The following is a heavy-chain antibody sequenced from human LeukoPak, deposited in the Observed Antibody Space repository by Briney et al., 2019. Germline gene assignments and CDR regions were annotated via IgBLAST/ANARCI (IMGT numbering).Heavy chain of an antibody. CDR1: GFTFSNAW. D-gene: IGHD3-3*01. CDR2: IKSKTDGGTT. Sequence: PGGSLRLSCAASGFTFSNAWMSWVRQAPGKGLEWVGRIKSKTDGGTTDYAAPVKGRFTISRDDSKNTLYLQMNSLRAEDTAVYYCAKGDFLGSYYYYYMDVWGKGTTVTVSS. CDR3: AKGDFLGSYYYYYMDV. J-gene: IGHJ6*03. V-gene: IGHV3-15*01.